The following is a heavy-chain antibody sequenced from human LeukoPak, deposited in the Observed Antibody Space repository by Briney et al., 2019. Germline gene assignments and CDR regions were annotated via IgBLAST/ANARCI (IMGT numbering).Heavy chain of an antibody. Sequence: GGSLRLSCAASGFTFSSYAMHWVRQAPGKGLXXXXVISYDGSNKYYADSVKGRFTISRDNSKNTLYLQMNSLRAEDTAVYYCARPFLRFLPYGMDVWGQGTTVTVSS. CDR2: ISYDGSNK. CDR3: ARPFLRFLPYGMDV. V-gene: IGHV3-30-3*01. CDR1: GFTFSSYA. J-gene: IGHJ6*02. D-gene: IGHD3-3*01.